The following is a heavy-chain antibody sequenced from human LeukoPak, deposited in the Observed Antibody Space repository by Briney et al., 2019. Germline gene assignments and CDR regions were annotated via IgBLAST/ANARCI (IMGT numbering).Heavy chain of an antibody. CDR2: INHSGST. Sequence: PSETLSLTCTVSGYSISSGYYWGWIRQPPGKGLEWIGEINHSGSTNYNPSLKSRVTISVDTSKNQFSLKLSSVTAADTAVYYCARRRLFLSYGSGSYYKGVYFDYWGQGTLVTVSS. J-gene: IGHJ4*02. V-gene: IGHV4-38-2*02. CDR1: GYSISSGYY. D-gene: IGHD3-10*01. CDR3: ARRRLFLSYGSGSYYKGVYFDY.